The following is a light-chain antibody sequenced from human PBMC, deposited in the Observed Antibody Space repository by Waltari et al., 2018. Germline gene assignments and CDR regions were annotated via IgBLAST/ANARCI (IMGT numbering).Light chain of an antibody. CDR2: RNN. Sequence: QSVLTQTASASGAPGQRVTISCSGSSSNIGHNFVSWYQHPPEPAPNLPLYRNNPRPSGVPDRFSGSKSGASASLAISGLRSEDEAIYYCAAYDDSLSGHVLFGGGTKLTVL. J-gene: IGLJ3*02. V-gene: IGLV1-47*01. CDR3: AAYDDSLSGHVL. CDR1: SSNIGHNF.